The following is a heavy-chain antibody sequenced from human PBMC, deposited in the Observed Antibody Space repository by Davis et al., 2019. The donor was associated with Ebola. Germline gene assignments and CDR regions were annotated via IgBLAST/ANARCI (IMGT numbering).Heavy chain of an antibody. J-gene: IGHJ3*02. CDR3: AKNLVTGLSFDAFDM. Sequence: ASVKVSCKASGYTFTSYGISWVRQAPGQGLEWMGWISAYNGNTNYAQKLQDRVTMTTDTSTSTAYMELRSLRSDDTAVYYCAKNLVTGLSFDAFDMWGQGTVVSVSS. V-gene: IGHV1-18*01. CDR2: ISAYNGNT. D-gene: IGHD2-8*02. CDR1: GYTFTSYG.